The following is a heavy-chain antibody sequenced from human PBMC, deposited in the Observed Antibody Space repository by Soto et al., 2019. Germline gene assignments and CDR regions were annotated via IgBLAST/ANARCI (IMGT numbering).Heavy chain of an antibody. V-gene: IGHV6-1*01. J-gene: IGHJ4*02. CDR3: ARGVAGSGFDL. D-gene: IGHD2-15*01. CDR1: GDSVSVNTAA. CDR2: TYYRSNWRH. Sequence: PWPTHSLPYASSGDSVSVNTAAWNWIRSSPSRGLEWLGRTYYRSNWRHDYAVSVKSRITVNPDTSNNPFSLQLNSVTPDDTAVYYCARGVAGSGFDLWGQGTLVTAPQ.